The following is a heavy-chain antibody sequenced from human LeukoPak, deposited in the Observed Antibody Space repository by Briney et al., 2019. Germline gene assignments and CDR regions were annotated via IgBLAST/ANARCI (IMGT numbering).Heavy chain of an antibody. D-gene: IGHD6-19*01. Sequence: GSLRLSCAASGFTFSSYGMHWVRQAPGKGLEWVAVISYDGSNKYYADSVKGRFTISRDNSKNTLYLQMNSLRAEDTAVYYCSKGQWMVAQTFDYWGQGTLVTVSS. CDR2: ISYDGSNK. V-gene: IGHV3-30*18. CDR3: SKGQWMVAQTFDY. CDR1: GFTFSSYG. J-gene: IGHJ4*02.